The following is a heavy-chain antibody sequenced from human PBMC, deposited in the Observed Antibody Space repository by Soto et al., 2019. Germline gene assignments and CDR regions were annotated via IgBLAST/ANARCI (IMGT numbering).Heavy chain of an antibody. Sequence: GSLRLSCAASGFTFSSYDMSWVRQAPGKGLEWVSAISGSGGSTYYADSVKGRFTISRDNSKNTLFLQMSSLRAEDTAVYYCAKTPILDLVDYWGQGTLVTVSS. CDR2: ISGSGGST. V-gene: IGHV3-23*01. J-gene: IGHJ4*02. CDR3: AKTPILDLVDY. CDR1: GFTFSSYD. D-gene: IGHD2-2*02.